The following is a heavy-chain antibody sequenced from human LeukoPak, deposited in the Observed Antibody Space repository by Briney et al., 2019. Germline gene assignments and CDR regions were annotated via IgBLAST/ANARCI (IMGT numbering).Heavy chain of an antibody. CDR1: GYSFTSSW. CDR3: ARLLDYGGTYYFDY. Sequence: GESLKISCQASGYSFTSSWIGWARQMPGKGLEWMAIINPGDSDTTYSPSFQGQVTISADKSISTAYLQWSSLKASDTAMYFCARLLDYGGTYYFDYWGQGTLVTVSS. V-gene: IGHV5-51*01. CDR2: INPGDSDT. J-gene: IGHJ4*02. D-gene: IGHD4-23*01.